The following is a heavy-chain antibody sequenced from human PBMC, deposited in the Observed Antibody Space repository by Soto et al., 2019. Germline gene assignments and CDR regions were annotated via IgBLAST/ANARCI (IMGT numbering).Heavy chain of an antibody. J-gene: IGHJ3*02. Sequence: GWSLRLSCASSVFTFISYSMNWVRQAPGKGLEWVSSISSSSSYIYYADSVKGRFTISRDNAKNSLYLQMNSLRAEDTAVYYCARDPPSKRELDAFDIWGQGTMVTVSS. CDR1: VFTFISYS. CDR3: ARDPPSKRELDAFDI. D-gene: IGHD1-26*01. V-gene: IGHV3-21*01. CDR2: ISSSSSYI.